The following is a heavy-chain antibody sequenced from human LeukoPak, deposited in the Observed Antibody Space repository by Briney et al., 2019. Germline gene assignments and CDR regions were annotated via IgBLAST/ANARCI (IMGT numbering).Heavy chain of an antibody. CDR1: GYTFSKYW. V-gene: IGHV5-51*01. J-gene: IGHJ4*02. CDR3: ARQSANRKPELDY. Sequence: GESLKISCKGSGYTFSKYWIAWVRQLPGKGLERMGIIYPGDSETRYSPSFQGQVTFSVDKSISTAYLRWRSLKASDTAKFYCARQSANRKPELDYWGQGTMVTVSS. CDR2: IYPGDSET.